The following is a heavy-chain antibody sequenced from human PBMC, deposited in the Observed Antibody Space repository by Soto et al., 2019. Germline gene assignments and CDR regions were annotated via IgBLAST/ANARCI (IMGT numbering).Heavy chain of an antibody. D-gene: IGHD3-10*01. CDR3: ASYYYGSGSYRYYYYYGMDV. CDR2: ISGSGGST. V-gene: IGHV3-23*01. J-gene: IGHJ6*02. CDR1: GFTFSSYA. Sequence: GGSLRLSCAASGFTFSSYAMSWVRQAPGKGLERVSAISGSGGSTYYADSVKGRFTISRDNSKNTLYLQMNSLRAEDTAVYYCASYYYGSGSYRYYYYYGMDVWGQGTTVTVSS.